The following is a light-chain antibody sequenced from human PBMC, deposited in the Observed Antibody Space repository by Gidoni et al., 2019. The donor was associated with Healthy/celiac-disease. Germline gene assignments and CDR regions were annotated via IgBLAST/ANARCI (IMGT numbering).Light chain of an antibody. V-gene: IGKV1-39*01. CDR3: QQSYSTLFT. CDR1: QSISSY. J-gene: IGKJ3*01. Sequence: DIKMTQSPSPLSASVGDRVTIICRASQSISSYLNWYQQKPGKAPKLLIYAASSLQSGVPSRFSGSGSGTDFTLTISSLQPEDFATYYCQQSYSTLFTFGPGTKVDIK. CDR2: AAS.